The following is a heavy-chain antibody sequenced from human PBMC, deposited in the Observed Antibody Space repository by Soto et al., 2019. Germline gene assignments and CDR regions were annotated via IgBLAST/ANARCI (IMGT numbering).Heavy chain of an antibody. D-gene: IGHD6-19*01. CDR3: AREYSSGWYERAFAI. V-gene: IGHV3-30-3*01. CDR2: ISYDGSNK. J-gene: IGHJ3*02. Sequence: QVQLVESGGGVVQPGRSLRLSCAASGFTFSSYAMHWVRQAPGKGLEWVAVISYDGSNKYYADSVKGRFTISRDNSKNTLYLQMNSLRAEDTAVYYCAREYSSGWYERAFAIWGQGTMVIVSS. CDR1: GFTFSSYA.